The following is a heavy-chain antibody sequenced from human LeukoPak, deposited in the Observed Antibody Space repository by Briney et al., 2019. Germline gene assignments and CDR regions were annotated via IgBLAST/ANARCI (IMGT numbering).Heavy chain of an antibody. D-gene: IGHD6-13*01. J-gene: IGHJ4*02. CDR3: ARGDSSRWARLFDY. CDR1: GYIFTGYY. Sequence: ASVKVSCKASGYIFTGYYMHWVRQAPGQGLEWMGIINPSGGSTSCAQKFQGRVTMTRDTSTSTVYMELSSLRSEDTAVHYCARGDSSRWARLFDYWGQGTLVTVSS. CDR2: INPSGGST. V-gene: IGHV1-46*01.